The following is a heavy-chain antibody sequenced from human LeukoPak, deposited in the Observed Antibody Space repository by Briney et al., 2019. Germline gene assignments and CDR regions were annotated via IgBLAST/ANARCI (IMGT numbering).Heavy chain of an antibody. V-gene: IGHV3-23*01. CDR2: ISGSGGST. J-gene: IGHJ4*02. D-gene: IGHD3-3*01. CDR1: GFTFSSYA. Sequence: PGGSLRLSCAASGFTFSSYAMSWVRQAPGKGLEWVSAISGSGGSTYYADSVKGRFTISRDNSKNTLYLQMNSLRAEDTAVYYCAKGYDFWSGYQDYFDYWGQGTLVTVSS. CDR3: AKGYDFWSGYQDYFDY.